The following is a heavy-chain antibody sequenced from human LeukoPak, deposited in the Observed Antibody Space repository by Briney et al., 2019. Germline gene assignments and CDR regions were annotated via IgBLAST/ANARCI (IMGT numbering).Heavy chain of an antibody. D-gene: IGHD3-16*01. J-gene: IGHJ4*02. Sequence: SETLSLTCTDSGGSMSLYFWDWIRQSPGKGLEYIGYIYYNGNTNYNPSLQSRVTISVDTSKNQFSLKLSSVTAADTAVYYCSRDPSSDGGYFDYWGQGILVTVSS. CDR2: IYYNGNT. CDR1: GGSMSLYF. CDR3: SRDPSSDGGYFDY. V-gene: IGHV4-59*01.